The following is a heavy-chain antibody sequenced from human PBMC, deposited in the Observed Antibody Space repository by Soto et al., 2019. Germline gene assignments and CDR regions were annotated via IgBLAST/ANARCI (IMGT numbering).Heavy chain of an antibody. D-gene: IGHD1-26*01. J-gene: IGHJ4*02. CDR1: GGSISSGGYY. Sequence: QVQLQESGPGLVKPSQTLSLTCTVSGGSISSGGYYWSWIRQHPGKGLEWIGYIYYSGSTYYNPSPKSRVTISVDTSKNQFSVKLSSVTAADTAVYYCAREGGIVGATAADYWGQGTLVIVSS. CDR3: AREGGIVGATAADY. V-gene: IGHV4-31*03. CDR2: IYYSGST.